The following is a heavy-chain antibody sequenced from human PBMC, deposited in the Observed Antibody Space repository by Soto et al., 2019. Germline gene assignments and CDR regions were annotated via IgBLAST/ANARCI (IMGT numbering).Heavy chain of an antibody. D-gene: IGHD3-10*01. CDR1: GDYVTGVSDY. CDR2: IYYSGSA. Sequence: PSETLSLTCTVSGDYVTGVSDYWSWIRQPPGKGLEWIGYIYYSGSADYNPSLGSRVTISIDTSKNQFSLKLTSVTAADTAVYYCARGVGFGYYYYHMDLWGQGTTVTVSS. J-gene: IGHJ6*02. V-gene: IGHV4-61*01. CDR3: ARGVGFGYYYYHMDL.